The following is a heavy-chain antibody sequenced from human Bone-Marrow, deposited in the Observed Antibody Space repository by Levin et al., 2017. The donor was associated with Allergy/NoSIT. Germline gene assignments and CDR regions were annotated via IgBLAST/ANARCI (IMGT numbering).Heavy chain of an antibody. CDR2: IYTTGRT. CDR3: ARSLGSSYYFDS. CDR1: GDYIGSYF. Sequence: ASETLSLTCTVSGDYIGSYFWTWIRQPAGKGLEWIGRIYTTGRTNYSPSLKSRVTMSVDTSKNQFSLKLNSVTAADTAVYYCARSLGSSYYFDSWGQGTLVTVSS. J-gene: IGHJ4*02. D-gene: IGHD3-10*01. V-gene: IGHV4-4*07.